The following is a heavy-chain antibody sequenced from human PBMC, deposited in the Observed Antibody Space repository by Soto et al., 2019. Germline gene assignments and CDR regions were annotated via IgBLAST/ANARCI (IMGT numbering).Heavy chain of an antibody. CDR2: IWYDGSNK. J-gene: IGHJ3*02. CDR1: GFTFSSYG. D-gene: IGHD6-13*01. CDR3: ARDTIADDAFDI. V-gene: IGHV3-33*01. Sequence: PGGSLRLSCAASGFTFSSYGMHWVRQAPGKGLEWVAVIWYDGSNKYYADSVKGRFTISRDNSKNTLYLQMNSLRAEDTAVYYCARDTIADDAFDIWGQGTMVTV.